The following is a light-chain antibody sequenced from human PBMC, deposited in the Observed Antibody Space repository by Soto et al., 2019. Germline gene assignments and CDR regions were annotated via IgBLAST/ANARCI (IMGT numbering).Light chain of an antibody. CDR2: EVS. J-gene: IGLJ1*01. V-gene: IGLV2-14*01. CDR1: SSDIGHYDY. CDR3: SSYTSSSTL. Sequence: QSALTQPASVSGSPGQSITISCTGTSSDIGHYDYVSWYQQHPGKAPKLMIYEVSDRPSGISSRFSGSKSGNTASLTISGLQTEDEADYYCSSYTSSSTLFGTGTKVTVL.